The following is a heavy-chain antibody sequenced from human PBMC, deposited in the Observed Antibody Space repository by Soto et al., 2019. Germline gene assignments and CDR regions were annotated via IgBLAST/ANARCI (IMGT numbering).Heavy chain of an antibody. Sequence: GGSLRLSCAASGLTLDDYAMHWVRQAPGKGLEWVSAISGSGGSTYYADSVKGRFTISRDNSKNTLYLQMNSLRAEDTAVYYCAKGQYHVVPDPFDYWGQGTLVTVSS. CDR3: AKGQYHVVPDPFDY. V-gene: IGHV3-23*01. D-gene: IGHD2-2*01. CDR2: ISGSGGST. CDR1: GLTLDDYA. J-gene: IGHJ4*02.